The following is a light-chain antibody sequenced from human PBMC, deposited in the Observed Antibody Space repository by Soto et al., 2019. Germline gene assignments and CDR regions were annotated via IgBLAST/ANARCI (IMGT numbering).Light chain of an antibody. Sequence: EIVLTQSPATLSLSPGERATLSCRASQSVSSYLAWYQQKPGQAPRLLIYDASNRATGIPARLSASASGTDFTPTISSLEPEDFAVYYCQQRNNWPPRFTFGPWTKVDIK. CDR3: QQRNNWPPRFT. V-gene: IGKV3-11*01. J-gene: IGKJ3*01. CDR2: DAS. CDR1: QSVSSY.